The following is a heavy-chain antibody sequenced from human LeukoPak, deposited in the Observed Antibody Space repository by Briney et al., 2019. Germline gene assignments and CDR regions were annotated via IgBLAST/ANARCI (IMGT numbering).Heavy chain of an antibody. Sequence: ASVKVSCKASGYTFTGYYMHWVRQAPGQGLEWMGWINPNSGGTNYAQKFQGRVTMTRDTSISTAYMELSRLRSDDTAVYYCARVADSSSWYGGGSDYWGQRTLVTVSS. CDR1: GYTFTGYY. CDR3: ARVADSSSWYGGGSDY. D-gene: IGHD6-13*01. CDR2: INPNSGGT. J-gene: IGHJ4*02. V-gene: IGHV1-2*02.